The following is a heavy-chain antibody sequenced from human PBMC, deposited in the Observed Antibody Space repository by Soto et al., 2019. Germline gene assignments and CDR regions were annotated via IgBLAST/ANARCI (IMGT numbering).Heavy chain of an antibody. CDR2: TSSSGSFM. Sequence: GGSLRLSCAGSGFSFSSDSMGWVRQAPGKGLEWVASTSSSGSFMNYADSVKGRFTISRDNAKNSLYLQMSGLKDEDTAVYYCARAQPTGTTLDWADSWGQGTLVTVSS. V-gene: IGHV3-21*01. CDR3: ARAQPTGTTLDWADS. J-gene: IGHJ4*02. D-gene: IGHD1-7*01. CDR1: GFSFSSDS.